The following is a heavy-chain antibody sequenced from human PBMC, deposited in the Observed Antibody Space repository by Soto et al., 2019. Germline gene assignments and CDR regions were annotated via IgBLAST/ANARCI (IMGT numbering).Heavy chain of an antibody. CDR1: GFTFNNYA. J-gene: IGHJ6*02. V-gene: IGHV3-23*01. CDR3: ARGLTYYSGSGRNYYYGMDV. CDR2: ITSTGSST. Sequence: GGSLRLSCAASGFTFNNYAMNWVRQAPGKGLEWVAIITSTGSSTYNADSVKGRFTISRDNSENTLFLQMSRLRAEDTAVYYCARGLTYYSGSGRNYYYGMDVWGQGTTVTVSS. D-gene: IGHD3-10*01.